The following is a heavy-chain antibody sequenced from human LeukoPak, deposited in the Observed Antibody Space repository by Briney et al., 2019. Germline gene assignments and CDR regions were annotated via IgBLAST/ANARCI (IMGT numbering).Heavy chain of an antibody. V-gene: IGHV1-18*01. CDR2: ISACNGNT. J-gene: IGHJ6*03. D-gene: IGHD2-15*01. Sequence: ASVKVSCKASGYTFTSYGISWVRQAPGQGLEWMGWISACNGNTNYAQKLQGRVTMTTDTSTSTAYMELRSLRSDDTAVYYCARDLGWVVVVAATYYYYYMDVWGKGTTVTVSS. CDR3: ARDLGWVVVVAATYYYYYMDV. CDR1: GYTFTSYG.